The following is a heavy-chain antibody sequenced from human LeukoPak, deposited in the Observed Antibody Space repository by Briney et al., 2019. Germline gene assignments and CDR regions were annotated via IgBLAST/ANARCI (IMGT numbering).Heavy chain of an antibody. D-gene: IGHD5-24*01. V-gene: IGHV3-33*01. J-gene: IGHJ4*02. Sequence: QTGGSLRLSCAASGFTFSSYGMHWVRQAPGKGLEWVAVIWYDGSNKYYADSVKGRFTISRDNSKNTLYLQMNSLRAEDTAVYYCARDEGDRDGYTYWGQGTLVTVSS. CDR3: ARDEGDRDGYTY. CDR2: IWYDGSNK. CDR1: GFTFSSYG.